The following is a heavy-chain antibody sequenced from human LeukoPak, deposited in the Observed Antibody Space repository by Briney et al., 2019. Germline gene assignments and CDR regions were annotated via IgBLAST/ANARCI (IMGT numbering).Heavy chain of an antibody. J-gene: IGHJ4*02. CDR1: GFTFSSYW. V-gene: IGHV3-7*03. CDR3: EAYGSV. D-gene: IGHD3-10*01. Sequence: QPGGSLRLSCAASGFTFSSYWMSWVRQAPGEGLEWVANIKQDGSETYYVDSVKGRFTISRDNDKNTLYLQMNSLRAEDTAVYYCEAYGSVWGQGTLVIVSS. CDR2: IKQDGSET.